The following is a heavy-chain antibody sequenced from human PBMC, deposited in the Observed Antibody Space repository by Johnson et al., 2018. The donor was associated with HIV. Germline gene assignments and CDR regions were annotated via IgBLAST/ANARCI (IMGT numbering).Heavy chain of an antibody. CDR2: ITSSGSTV. CDR3: ARAPEVRGVDAFDV. V-gene: IGHV3-11*04. J-gene: IGHJ3*01. CDR1: GFTFSDYY. D-gene: IGHD3-10*01. Sequence: QMLLVVSGGGLVNPGGSLRLSCAASGFTFSDYYMSWIRQAPGKGLDWVSYITSSGSTVYYADSVKGRFTISRDNAKNSLYLQMNSLRAEDTAVYYCARAPEVRGVDAFDVWGQGTVVIVSS.